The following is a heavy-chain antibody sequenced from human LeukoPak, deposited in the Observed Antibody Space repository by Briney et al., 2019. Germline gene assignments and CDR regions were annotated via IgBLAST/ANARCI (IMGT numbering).Heavy chain of an antibody. Sequence: ASVKVSCKASGYTFTSYGISWVRQAPGQGLEWMGWISAYNGNTNYAQKLQGRVTMTTDTSTSTAYMELRSLRSDDTAVYYCARGQAHYDFWSGSFFDYWGQGTLVTVSS. D-gene: IGHD3-3*01. CDR3: ARGQAHYDFWSGSFFDY. CDR2: ISAYNGNT. CDR1: GYTFTSYG. J-gene: IGHJ4*02. V-gene: IGHV1-18*01.